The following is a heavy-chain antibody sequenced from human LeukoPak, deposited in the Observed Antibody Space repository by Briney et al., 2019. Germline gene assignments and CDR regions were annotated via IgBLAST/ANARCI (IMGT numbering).Heavy chain of an antibody. CDR1: GFTFSSYA. CDR3: ARDYYGATRNTFDH. Sequence: GGSLRLSCAASGFTFSSYAMSWVRQAPGKGLEWVSGINWNGGSTDYADSLKGRFTISRDNAKNTLYLQMNSLTAEDTAFYYCARDYYGATRNTFDHWGQGTLVTVSS. V-gene: IGHV3-20*04. J-gene: IGHJ4*02. D-gene: IGHD4/OR15-4a*01. CDR2: INWNGGST.